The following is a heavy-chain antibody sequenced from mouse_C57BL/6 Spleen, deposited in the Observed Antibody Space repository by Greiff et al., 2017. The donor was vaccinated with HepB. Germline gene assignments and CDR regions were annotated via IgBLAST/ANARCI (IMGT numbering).Heavy chain of an antibody. Sequence: EVKLVESGGGLVKPGGSLKLSCAASGFTFSSYAMSWVRQTPEKRLEWVATISDGGSYTYYPDNVKGRFTISRDNAKNNLYLQMSHLKSEDTAMYYCARDDGSSYGYWGQGTTLTVSS. CDR3: ARDDGSSYGY. CDR2: ISDGGSYT. CDR1: GFTFSSYA. V-gene: IGHV5-4*01. J-gene: IGHJ2*01. D-gene: IGHD1-1*01.